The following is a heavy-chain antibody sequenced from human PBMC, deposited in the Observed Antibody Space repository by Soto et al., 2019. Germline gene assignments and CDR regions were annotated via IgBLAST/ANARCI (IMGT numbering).Heavy chain of an antibody. V-gene: IGHV3-30*18. CDR3: AKDRDNGYYHYGMDV. J-gene: IGHJ6*02. D-gene: IGHD2-8*01. CDR1: GFTFSSYG. Sequence: QVQLVESGGGVVQPGRSLRLSCAASGFTFSSYGMHWVRQAPGKGLEWVTLISYDGSNKYYADSVKGRFTISRDNSKNTLYLQMNSLRGEETAVYYCAKDRDNGYYHYGMDVWGQGTTVTVSS. CDR2: ISYDGSNK.